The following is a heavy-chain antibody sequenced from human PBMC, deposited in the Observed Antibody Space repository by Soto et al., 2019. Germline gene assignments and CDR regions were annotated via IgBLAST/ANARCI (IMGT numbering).Heavy chain of an antibody. CDR3: GRRGLRDPWMY. V-gene: IGHV3-21*01. CDR2: ISSTSVYM. D-gene: IGHD5-12*01. Sequence: EVQLVESGGGLVKPGGSLRLSCAASGFTFSTYNMNWVRQAPGKGLEWVASISSTSVYMYYANSLKGRFTISRANAKSSLYLQVNSLRAEDTAVYYCGRRGLRDPWMYWGQGTLVTVSS. CDR1: GFTFSTYN. J-gene: IGHJ4*02.